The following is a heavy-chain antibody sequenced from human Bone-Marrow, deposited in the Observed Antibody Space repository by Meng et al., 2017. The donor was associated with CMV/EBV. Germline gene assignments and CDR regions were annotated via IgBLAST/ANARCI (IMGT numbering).Heavy chain of an antibody. CDR1: GFTFSNYG. D-gene: IGHD2-15*01. CDR3: AKAVGTARAYYFDY. J-gene: IGHJ4*02. Sequence: ASGFTFSNYGMNLVRQPPGKGLEWVSSISSSGASTYYAELVRGRFTISRDNSKNTLYLQMNSLRADDTAVYYCAKAVGTARAYYFDYWGQGALVTVSS. V-gene: IGHV3-23*01. CDR2: ISSSGAST.